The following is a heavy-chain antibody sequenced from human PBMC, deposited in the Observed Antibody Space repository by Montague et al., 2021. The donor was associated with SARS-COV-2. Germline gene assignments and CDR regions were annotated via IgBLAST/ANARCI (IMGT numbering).Heavy chain of an antibody. V-gene: IGHV4-59*02. J-gene: IGHJ4*02. CDR2: VYYSRSS. CDR1: GDSVSHDF. D-gene: IGHD1-26*01. Sequence: SETLSLTCTVSGDSVSHDFWTWIRQPPGKGLEWIGYVYYSRSSSXXPSLRGRVCIAVDTSKNQFSLRLSTVTTADTAIYYCVRDPAPSGSGTFYDYWGQGTLVAVSS. CDR3: VRDPAPSGSGTFYDY.